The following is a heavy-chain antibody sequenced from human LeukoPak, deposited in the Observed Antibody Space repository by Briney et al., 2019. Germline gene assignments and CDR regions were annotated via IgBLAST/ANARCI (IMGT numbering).Heavy chain of an antibody. Sequence: GGSLRLSCAASGFTFDDYGMHWVRQAPGKGLEWVAVIWYDGSNKYYADSVKGRFTISRDNSKNTLYLQMNSLRAEDTAVYYCATGYGPLSLDYWGQGTLVTVSS. D-gene: IGHD5-12*01. J-gene: IGHJ4*02. CDR2: IWYDGSNK. CDR3: ATGYGPLSLDY. CDR1: GFTFDDYG. V-gene: IGHV3-33*08.